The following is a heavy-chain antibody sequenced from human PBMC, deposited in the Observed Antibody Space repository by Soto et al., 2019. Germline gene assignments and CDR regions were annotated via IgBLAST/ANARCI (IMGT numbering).Heavy chain of an antibody. CDR2: IFPDDSDT. V-gene: IGHV5-51*01. D-gene: IGHD3-16*01. Sequence: ESLKISCKASGYIIKNYWIGWVRQMPGQGLEWMGIIFPDDSDTRYSPSFQGHVTISVDKSISTAYVQWSSLKASDSAIYYCFRGGVTSRTFDYWGQGTLVTVSS. J-gene: IGHJ4*02. CDR3: FRGGVTSRTFDY. CDR1: GYIIKNYW.